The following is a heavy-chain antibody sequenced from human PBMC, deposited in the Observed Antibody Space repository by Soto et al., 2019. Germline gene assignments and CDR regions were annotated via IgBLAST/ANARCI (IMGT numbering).Heavy chain of an antibody. J-gene: IGHJ4*02. CDR1: GGSIISSNLY. CDR2: IYYSGST. D-gene: IGHD2-15*01. CDR3: ARQLRGRMDY. Sequence: SLSLTCTVSGGSIISSNLYWGWIRQPPGRGLEWIGSIYYSGSTYYNPSLKSRVTISVDTSKNQFSLKLSSVTAADTAVYYCARQLRGRMDYWGQGTLVTVSS. V-gene: IGHV4-39*01.